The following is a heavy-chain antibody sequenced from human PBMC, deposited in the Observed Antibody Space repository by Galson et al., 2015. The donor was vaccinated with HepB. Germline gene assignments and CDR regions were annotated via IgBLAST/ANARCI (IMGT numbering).Heavy chain of an antibody. CDR1: GFTFSSYS. CDR3: ASRIAAAGSPKPVDY. V-gene: IGHV3-21*01. CDR2: ISSSSSYI. D-gene: IGHD6-13*01. J-gene: IGHJ4*02. Sequence: SLRLSCAASGFTFSSYSMNWVRQAPGKGLEWVSSISSSSSYIYYADSVKGRFTISRDNAKNSLYLQMNSLRAEDTAVYYCASRIAAAGSPKPVDYWGQGTLVTVSS.